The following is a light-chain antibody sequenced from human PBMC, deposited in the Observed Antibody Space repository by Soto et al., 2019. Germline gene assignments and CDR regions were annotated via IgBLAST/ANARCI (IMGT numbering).Light chain of an antibody. V-gene: IGLV1-44*01. J-gene: IGLJ2*01. Sequence: QPVLTKPPSASGTPGQRVTISCSGSRSNIGSNTVNWYQRLPETAPKLLIYSNDQRPSGVPDRFSGSKSGTSASLAISGLQSEDEADYYCAAWDDSLTGHVVFGGGTKVTVL. CDR1: RSNIGSNT. CDR3: AAWDDSLTGHVV. CDR2: SND.